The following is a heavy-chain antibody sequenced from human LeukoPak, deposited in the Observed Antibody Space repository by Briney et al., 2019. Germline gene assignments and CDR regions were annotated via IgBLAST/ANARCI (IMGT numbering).Heavy chain of an antibody. J-gene: IGHJ6*03. Sequence: PSETLSLTCTVSGGSISSSSYYWGWIRQPPGKGLEWIGSIYYSGSTYYNPSLKSRVTISVDTSKNQFSLKLSSVTAADTAVYYCARQDYDSSGYHYYYYMDVWGKGTTVTISS. CDR2: IYYSGST. D-gene: IGHD3-22*01. CDR1: GGSISSSSYY. CDR3: ARQDYDSSGYHYYYYMDV. V-gene: IGHV4-39*07.